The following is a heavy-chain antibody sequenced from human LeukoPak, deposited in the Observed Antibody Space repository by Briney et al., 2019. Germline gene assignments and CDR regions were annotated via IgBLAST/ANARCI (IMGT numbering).Heavy chain of an antibody. Sequence: SVKVSCKASGGTFSSYAISWVRQAPGQGLEWMGGIIPIFGTADYAQKFQGRVTITADESMSTAYMELSSLRSEDTAVYYCARGGYCSSTSCYHPYNWFDPWGQGTLVTVSS. CDR3: ARGGYCSSTSCYHPYNWFDP. J-gene: IGHJ5*02. CDR1: GGTFSSYA. CDR2: IIPIFGTA. V-gene: IGHV1-69*13. D-gene: IGHD2-2*01.